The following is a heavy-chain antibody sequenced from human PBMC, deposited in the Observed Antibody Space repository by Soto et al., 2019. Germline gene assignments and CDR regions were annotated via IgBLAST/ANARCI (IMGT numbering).Heavy chain of an antibody. J-gene: IGHJ4*02. Sequence: SETLSLTCAVYGGSFSGYYWSWIRQPPGKGLEWIGEINHSGSTNYNPSLKSRVTISVDTSKNQFSLKLSSVTAADTAVYYCVGGGAPFDYWGQGTLVTVSS. V-gene: IGHV4-34*01. CDR1: GGSFSGYY. D-gene: IGHD3-16*01. CDR2: INHSGST. CDR3: VGGGAPFDY.